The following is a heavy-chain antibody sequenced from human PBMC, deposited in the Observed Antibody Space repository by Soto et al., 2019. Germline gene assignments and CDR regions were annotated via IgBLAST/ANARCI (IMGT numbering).Heavy chain of an antibody. Sequence: GGSLRLSCAASGFTFSSYGMHWVRQAPGKGLEWVAVISYDGSNKYYADSVKGRFTISRDNSKNTLYLQMNSLRAEDTAVYYCAKADSSGLHFDYWGQGTLVTVSS. D-gene: IGHD3-22*01. CDR1: GFTFSSYG. CDR3: AKADSSGLHFDY. V-gene: IGHV3-30*18. CDR2: ISYDGSNK. J-gene: IGHJ4*02.